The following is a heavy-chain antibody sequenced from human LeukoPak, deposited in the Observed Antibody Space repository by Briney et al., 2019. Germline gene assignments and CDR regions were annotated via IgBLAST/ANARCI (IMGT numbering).Heavy chain of an antibody. CDR3: AKGDQWLVPDY. Sequence: GGSLRLSCAASGFTVSSNYMSWVRQAPGKGLEWVSVIYSGGSTYYADSVKGRFTISRDNSKNTLYLQMNSLRAEDTAVYYCAKGDQWLVPDYWGQGTLVTVSS. V-gene: IGHV3-53*01. CDR2: IYSGGST. CDR1: GFTVSSNY. D-gene: IGHD6-19*01. J-gene: IGHJ4*02.